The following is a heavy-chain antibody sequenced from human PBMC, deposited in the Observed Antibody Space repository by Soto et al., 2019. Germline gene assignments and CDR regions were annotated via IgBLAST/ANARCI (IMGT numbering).Heavy chain of an antibody. CDR2: ISYDGSNK. J-gene: IGHJ5*02. CDR3: ARALQTIFGVVSLSAPFDP. D-gene: IGHD3-3*01. CDR1: GFTFSSYA. V-gene: IGHV3-30-3*01. Sequence: VGSLRLSCAASGFTFSSYAMHWVRQAPGKGLEWVAVISYDGSNKYYADSVKGRFTISRDNSKNTLYLQMKSLRAEDTAVYYCARALQTIFGVVSLSAPFDPWGQGTLVTVSS.